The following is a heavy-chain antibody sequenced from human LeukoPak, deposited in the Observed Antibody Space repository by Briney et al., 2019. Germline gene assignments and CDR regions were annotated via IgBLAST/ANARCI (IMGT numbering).Heavy chain of an antibody. CDR2: IHPNSGGT. J-gene: IGHJ5*01. V-gene: IGHV1-2*02. CDR1: GYTFTGYY. CDR3: ARSVAGKESWFDS. D-gene: IGHD6-19*01. Sequence: ASVKVSCKASGYTFTGYYIQWVRQAPGQALEWMGWIHPNSGGTNFAQKFQGRVTMTRDTSITTAYMELDRLRSDDTAVYYCARSVAGKESWFDSWGQGTLVTVSS.